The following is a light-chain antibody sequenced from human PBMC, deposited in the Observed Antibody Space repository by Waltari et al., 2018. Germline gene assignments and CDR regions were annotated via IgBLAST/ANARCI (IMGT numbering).Light chain of an antibody. J-gene: IGLJ1*01. CDR1: NIGSKS. CDR2: DDS. V-gene: IGLV3-21*03. CDR3: QVWDSSSDPLYV. Sequence: SYVLTQPPSVSVAPGKTARITCGGNNIGSKSVHWYQQKPGQAPVLVVYDDSDRPSGLPERFSGSNSGNTATLTISRVEAGDEADYYCQVWDSSSDPLYVFGTGTKVTVL.